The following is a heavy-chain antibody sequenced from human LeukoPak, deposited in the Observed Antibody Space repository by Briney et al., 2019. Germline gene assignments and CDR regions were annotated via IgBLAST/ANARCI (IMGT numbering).Heavy chain of an antibody. V-gene: IGHV4-4*02. D-gene: IGHD3-22*01. Sequence: SETLSLTCAVSGGSISSITWCSWVRQPPGQGLEWIGEIYHSGSTNYNPSLKSRVTISVDTSKNQFSLVLRTVTAADTAMYFCARELNHGYSFDYWGQGALVTVSS. J-gene: IGHJ4*02. CDR2: IYHSGST. CDR3: ARELNHGYSFDY. CDR1: GGSISSITW.